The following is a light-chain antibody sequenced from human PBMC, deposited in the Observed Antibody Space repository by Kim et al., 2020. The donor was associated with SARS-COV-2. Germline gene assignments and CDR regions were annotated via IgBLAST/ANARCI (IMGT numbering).Light chain of an antibody. CDR2: AAS. CDR3: QHSFGAPVT. J-gene: IGKJ2*01. V-gene: IGKV1-39*01. CDR1: QNIYSY. Sequence: SASVGDRVTITCRASQNIYSYVNWYQQKSGEASKLLIHAASNLQSGVPSRFSGSGSGTDFTLTISSLQFEDFATYYCQHSFGAPVTFGQGTKLEI.